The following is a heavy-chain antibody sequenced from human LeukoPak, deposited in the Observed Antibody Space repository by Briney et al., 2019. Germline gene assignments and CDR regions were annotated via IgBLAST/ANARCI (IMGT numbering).Heavy chain of an antibody. Sequence: SGTLSLTCAVSGGSISSSNWWSWVRQPPGKGLEWIGSIFHSGSTYYNPSLKSRVTISVDTSKNQFSLKLSSVTAADTAVYYCARDSSQYYYGSWSYYDYWGQGTLVTVSS. D-gene: IGHD3-10*01. CDR1: GGSISSSNW. V-gene: IGHV4-4*02. CDR2: IFHSGST. CDR3: ARDSSQYYYGSWSYYDY. J-gene: IGHJ4*02.